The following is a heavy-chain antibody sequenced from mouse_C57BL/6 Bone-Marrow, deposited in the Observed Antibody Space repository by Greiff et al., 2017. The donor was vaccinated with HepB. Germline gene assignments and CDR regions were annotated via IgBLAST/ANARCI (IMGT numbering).Heavy chain of an antibody. Sequence: QVQLRQSGAELARPGASVKLSCKASGYTFTSYGISWVKQRTGQGLEWIGEIYPRSGNTYYNEKFKGKATLTADKSSSTAYMELRSLTSEDSAVYFCARWLPLGFAYWGQGTLVTVSA. CDR2: IYPRSGNT. D-gene: IGHD2-2*01. CDR1: GYTFTSYG. J-gene: IGHJ3*01. V-gene: IGHV1-81*01. CDR3: ARWLPLGFAY.